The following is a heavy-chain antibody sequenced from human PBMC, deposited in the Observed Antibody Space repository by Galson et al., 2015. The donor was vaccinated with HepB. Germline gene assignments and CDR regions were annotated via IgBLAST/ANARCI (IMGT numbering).Heavy chain of an antibody. D-gene: IGHD4-11*01. CDR2: IIPIFGTA. Sequence: SVKVSCKASGGTFSSYAISWVRQAPGQGLEWMGGIIPIFGTANYAQKFQGRVTITADESTSTAYMELSSLRSEDTAVYYCARGHYTHLYYYYYYGMDVWGQGTTVTVSS. CDR1: GGTFSSYA. J-gene: IGHJ6*02. V-gene: IGHV1-69*13. CDR3: ARGHYTHLYYYYYYGMDV.